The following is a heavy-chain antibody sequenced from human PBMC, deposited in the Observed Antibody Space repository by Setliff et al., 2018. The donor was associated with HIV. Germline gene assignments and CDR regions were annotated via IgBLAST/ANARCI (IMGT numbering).Heavy chain of an antibody. D-gene: IGHD3-10*01. CDR1: GGSFNDYY. V-gene: IGHV4-34*01. Sequence: SETLSLTCAVYGGSFNDYYWTWIRQPPGKGLEWMGEIDHSGSTKYHASLKSRVTISIDTSKNQISLKLSSVTDADTAVYYCARGLNYYGSGSYLPLGYWGQGTLVTVSS. CDR2: IDHSGST. J-gene: IGHJ4*02. CDR3: ARGLNYYGSGSYLPLGY.